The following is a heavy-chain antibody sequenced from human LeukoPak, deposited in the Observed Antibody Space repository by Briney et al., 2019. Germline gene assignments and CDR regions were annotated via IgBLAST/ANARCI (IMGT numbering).Heavy chain of an antibody. CDR3: ARGYDSSGYYYYYYYGMDV. Sequence: SETLSLTCTVSGGSISSGDYYGSWIRQPPGKGLEWIGYIYYSGSTYYNPSLKSRVPISVDTSKNQFSLKLSSVTAADTAVYYCARGYDSSGYYYYYYYGMDVWGQGTTVTVSS. V-gene: IGHV4-30-4*01. CDR2: IYYSGST. CDR1: GGSISSGDYY. J-gene: IGHJ6*02. D-gene: IGHD3-22*01.